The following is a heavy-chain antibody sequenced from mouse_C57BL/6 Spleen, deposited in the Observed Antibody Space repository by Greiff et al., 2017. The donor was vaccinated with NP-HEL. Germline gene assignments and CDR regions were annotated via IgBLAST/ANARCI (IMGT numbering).Heavy chain of an antibody. J-gene: IGHJ1*03. D-gene: IGHD4-1*01. CDR1: GFSFNTYA. Sequence: EVQGVESGGGLVQPKGSLKLSCAASGFSFNTYAMNWVRQAPGKGLEWVARIRSKSNNYATYYADSVKDRFPISRDDSESMLYLQMNNLKTEDTAMYYCVRHVTGFYWYFDVWGTGTTVTVSS. CDR2: IRSKSNNYAT. V-gene: IGHV10-1*01. CDR3: VRHVTGFYWYFDV.